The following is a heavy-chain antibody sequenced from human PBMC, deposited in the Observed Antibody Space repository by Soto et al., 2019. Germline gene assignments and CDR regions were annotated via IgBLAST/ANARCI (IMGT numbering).Heavy chain of an antibody. CDR3: AKDPGYDSSGYYRPEGAFDI. V-gene: IGHV3-9*01. D-gene: IGHD3-22*01. CDR1: GFTFDDYA. CDR2: ISWNSGSI. J-gene: IGHJ3*02. Sequence: LRLSCAASGFTFDDYAMHWVRQAPGKGPEWVSGISWNSGSIGYADSVKGRFTISRDNAKNSLYLQMNSLRAEDTALYYCAKDPGYDSSGYYRPEGAFDIWGQGTMVTVSS.